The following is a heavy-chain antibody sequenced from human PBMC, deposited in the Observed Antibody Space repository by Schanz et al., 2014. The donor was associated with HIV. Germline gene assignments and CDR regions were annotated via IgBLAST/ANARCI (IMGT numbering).Heavy chain of an antibody. CDR1: GFTFSTYS. CDR2: ISWNSVSI. J-gene: IGHJ3*02. D-gene: IGHD1-26*01. CDR3: AKDMGSGSYETFDI. Sequence: EVQLVESGGGLVQPGGSLRLSCVASGFTFSTYSMNWVRQTPGKGLEWVSGISWNSVSIGYADSVKGRFTISRDNAKNSLYLQMNSLRAEDTALYYCAKDMGSGSYETFDIWGQGTMVTVSS. V-gene: IGHV3-9*01.